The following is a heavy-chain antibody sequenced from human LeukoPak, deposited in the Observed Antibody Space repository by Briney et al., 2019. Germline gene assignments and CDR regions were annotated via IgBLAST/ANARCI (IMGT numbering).Heavy chain of an antibody. D-gene: IGHD3-9*01. J-gene: IGHJ4*02. CDR2: ISSGT. CDR1: GFTFSDYY. V-gene: IGHV3-11*06. CDR3: ARDNDLLRYFDWPLDY. Sequence: PGGSLRLSCAASGFTFSDYYMSWIRQAPGKGLEWAAYISSGTYYADSVKGRFTISRDNAKNSLYLQMNSLRAEDTAVYYCARDNDLLRYFDWPLDYWGQGTLVTVSS.